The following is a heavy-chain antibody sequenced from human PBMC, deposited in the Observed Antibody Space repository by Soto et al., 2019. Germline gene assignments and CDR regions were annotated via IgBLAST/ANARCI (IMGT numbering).Heavy chain of an antibody. J-gene: IGHJ4*02. CDR2: ISAYNGNT. Sequence: QVQLVQSGAEVKKPGASVKVSCKASGYTFTSYGISWVRQAPGQGLEWMGWISAYNGNTNYAQKLQGRVTMTTDTSTSTAYMELRSLRSDDTAVYYCARDRRVRDSSSWYQWDFDYWGQGTLVTVSS. D-gene: IGHD6-13*01. CDR3: ARDRRVRDSSSWYQWDFDY. V-gene: IGHV1-18*01. CDR1: GYTFTSYG.